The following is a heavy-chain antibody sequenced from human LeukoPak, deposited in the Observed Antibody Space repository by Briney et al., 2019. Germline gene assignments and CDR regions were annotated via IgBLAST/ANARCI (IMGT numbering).Heavy chain of an antibody. CDR2: INHSGST. V-gene: IGHV4-34*01. CDR1: GGSFGGYY. Sequence: SETLSLTCAVYGGSFGGYYWSWIRQPPGKGLEWIGEINHSGSTNYNPSLKSRVTISVDTSKNQFSLKLSSVTAADTAVYFCARRRSYGSGSRFDYWGQGTLVTVSS. D-gene: IGHD3-10*01. J-gene: IGHJ4*02. CDR3: ARRRSYGSGSRFDY.